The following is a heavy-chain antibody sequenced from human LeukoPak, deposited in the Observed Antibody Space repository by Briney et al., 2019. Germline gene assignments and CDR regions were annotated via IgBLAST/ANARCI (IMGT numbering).Heavy chain of an antibody. CDR3: ARGCSAGTPHNWFDP. Sequence: SETLSLTCTVSGGSISGYYWSWIRQPRGKGLEWIGYIYYSGSTNYNPSLKSRVTISVDTSKNQFSLKLSSVTAADTAVYYCARGCSAGTPHNWFDPWGQGTLVTVSS. D-gene: IGHD6-13*01. J-gene: IGHJ5*02. CDR1: GGSISGYY. V-gene: IGHV4-59*01. CDR2: IYYSGST.